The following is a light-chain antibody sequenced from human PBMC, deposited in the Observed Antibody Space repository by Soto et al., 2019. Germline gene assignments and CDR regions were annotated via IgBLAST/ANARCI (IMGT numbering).Light chain of an antibody. CDR1: QGIRND. CDR3: LQDHNYPRT. J-gene: IGKJ1*01. CDR2: AAS. V-gene: IGKV1-6*01. Sequence: IQMTQSPSTLSGSVGDRVPITCRASQGIRNDLGWYQQRPGKAPKLLIYAASTLQSGVPSRFSGSGSGTDFTLTISSLQPEDFATYFCLQDHNYPRTFGQGTKVDI.